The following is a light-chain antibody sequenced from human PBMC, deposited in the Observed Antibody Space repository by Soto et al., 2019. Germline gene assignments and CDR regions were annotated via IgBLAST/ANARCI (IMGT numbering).Light chain of an antibody. Sequence: DIQMTQSPATLSAYLLDTVTVTCRASQSVSGWLAWYQQKPEEAPKLLIYDASALPRGVPSRFSGSGSGTKFTLTIASLQPDDFATYYCQQYETFSGTFGPGTKVDIK. CDR3: QQYETFSGT. CDR2: DAS. J-gene: IGKJ1*01. CDR1: QSVSGW. V-gene: IGKV1-5*01.